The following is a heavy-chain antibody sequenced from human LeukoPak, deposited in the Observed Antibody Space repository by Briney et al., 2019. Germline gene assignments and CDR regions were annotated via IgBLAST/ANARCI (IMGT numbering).Heavy chain of an antibody. CDR3: AKSYYYGSGRYTNDY. CDR2: ISASGGST. J-gene: IGHJ4*02. V-gene: IGHV3-23*01. CDR1: GFTFGTYA. Sequence: GGSLRLSCTASGFTFGTYAMSWVRQAPGKGLEWVSAISASGGSTYYADSVKGRFTISRDNSKNTLYLQMNSLRAEDTAVYYCAKSYYYGSGRYTNDYWGQGTLVTVSS. D-gene: IGHD3-10*01.